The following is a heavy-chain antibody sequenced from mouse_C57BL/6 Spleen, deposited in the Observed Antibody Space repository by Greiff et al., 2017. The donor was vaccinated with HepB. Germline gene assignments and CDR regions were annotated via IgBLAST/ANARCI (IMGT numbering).Heavy chain of an antibody. V-gene: IGHV5-4*01. D-gene: IGHD1-1*01. CDR1: GFTFSSYA. CDR2: ISDGGSYT. CDR3: ARDPATVVATDYFDV. Sequence: EVQVVESGGGLVKPGGSLKLSCAASGFTFSSYAMSWVRQTPEKRLEWVATISDGGSYTYYPDNVKGRFTISRDNAKNNLYLQMSHLKSEDTAMYYCARDPATVVATDYFDVWGTGTTVTVSS. J-gene: IGHJ1*03.